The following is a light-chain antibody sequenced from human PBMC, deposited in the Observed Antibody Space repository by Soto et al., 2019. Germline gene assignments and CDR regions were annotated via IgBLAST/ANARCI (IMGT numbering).Light chain of an antibody. CDR3: QQYDNRPPGT. CDR1: QSVGGN. Sequence: DIVMTQSPVTLSVSPGERATLSCRASQSVGGNLAWYQQKPGQAPRLLIYGASTRATDVPARFSGSGSETEFTLTISSLQSEDFVIYYCQQYDNRPPGTFGQGTKVEIK. J-gene: IGKJ1*01. CDR2: GAS. V-gene: IGKV3-15*01.